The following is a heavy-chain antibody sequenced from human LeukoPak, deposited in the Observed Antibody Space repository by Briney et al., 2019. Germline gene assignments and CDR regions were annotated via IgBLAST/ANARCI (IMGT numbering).Heavy chain of an antibody. J-gene: IGHJ5*02. CDR2: IYYSGST. D-gene: IGHD1-20*01. CDR3: ARDRGTGGITGTNWFDP. CDR1: GGSISSSSYY. Sequence: SETLSLTCTVSGGSISSSSYYWGWIRQPPGKGQEWIGSIYYSGSTYYNPSLKSRVTISVDTSKNQFSLKLSSVTAADTAVYYCARDRGTGGITGTNWFDPWGPGTLVTVSS. V-gene: IGHV4-39*07.